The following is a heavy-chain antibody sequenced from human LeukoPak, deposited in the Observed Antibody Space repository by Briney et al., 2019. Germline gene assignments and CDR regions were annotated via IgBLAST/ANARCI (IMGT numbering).Heavy chain of an antibody. V-gene: IGHV3-23*01. J-gene: IGHJ4*02. D-gene: IGHD4-17*01. CDR1: GFTFSSLW. Sequence: GGSLRLSCAASGFTFSSLWMGWVRQAPGKGLEWVSTISNSGETTYYADSVTGRFTISRDNSKNTLYLQLNSLRAEDTAVYYCVKQDGDWHWGQGTLVTVSS. CDR3: VKQDGDWH. CDR2: ISNSGETT.